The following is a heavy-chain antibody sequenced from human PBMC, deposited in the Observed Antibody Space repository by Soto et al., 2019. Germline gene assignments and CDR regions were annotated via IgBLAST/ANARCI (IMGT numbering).Heavy chain of an antibody. CDR2: INPSGGST. Sequence: PSVKVSCEASGYTFTSYYMHWVRQAPGQGLEWMGIINPSGGSTSYAQKFQGRVTMTRDTSTSTVYMELSSLRSEDTAVYYCARVAVVTATWFDPWGQGTLVTVSS. J-gene: IGHJ5*02. CDR3: ARVAVVTATWFDP. D-gene: IGHD2-21*02. V-gene: IGHV1-46*03. CDR1: GYTFTSYY.